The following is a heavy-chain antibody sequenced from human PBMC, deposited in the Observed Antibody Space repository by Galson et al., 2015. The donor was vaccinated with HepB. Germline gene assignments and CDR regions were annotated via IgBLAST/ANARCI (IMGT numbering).Heavy chain of an antibody. V-gene: IGHV3-30*03. CDR3: SWYCGSGNCCH. Sequence: SLRLSCAASGFTFSRYAMHWARQAPGKGLEWVAVISYDGSNKYYADYAAPVTGRFTISRDDSKKTLYLEMSSLKSEDTAVYYCSWYCGSGNCCHWGQGTLVTVSS. CDR2: ISYDGSNK. D-gene: IGHD2-15*01. CDR1: GFTFSRYA. J-gene: IGHJ4*02.